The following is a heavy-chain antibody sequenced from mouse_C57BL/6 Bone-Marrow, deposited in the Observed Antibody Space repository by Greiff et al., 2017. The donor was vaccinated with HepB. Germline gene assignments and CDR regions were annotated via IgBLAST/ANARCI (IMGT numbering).Heavy chain of an antibody. CDR1: GYTFTSYW. J-gene: IGHJ1*03. V-gene: IGHV1-52*01. CDR3: ARSYYRWYFDV. D-gene: IGHD1-1*01. CDR2: IDPSDSET. Sequence: QVQLQQPGAELVRPGSSVKLSCKASGYTFTSYWMHWVKQRPIQGLEWIGNIDPSDSETHYNQKFKDKATLTVDKSSSTAYMQLSSLTSEDSAVYYCARSYYRWYFDVWGTGTTVTVSS.